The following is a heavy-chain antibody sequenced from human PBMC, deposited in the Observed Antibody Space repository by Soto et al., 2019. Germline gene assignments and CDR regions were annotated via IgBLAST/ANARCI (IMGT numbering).Heavy chain of an antibody. V-gene: IGHV3-30*18. CDR1: GFTFSSYG. Sequence: QVQLVESGGGVVQPGRSLRLSCAASGFTFSSYGMHWVRQAPGKGLAWVAVISYDGSNKYYADSVKGRFTISRDNSKNTLYRRMNSLGAEDTAVYYCAKEGVSTGSGSYYFDYWGQGTLVTVSS. CDR2: ISYDGSNK. CDR3: AKEGVSTGSGSYYFDY. D-gene: IGHD3-10*01. J-gene: IGHJ4*02.